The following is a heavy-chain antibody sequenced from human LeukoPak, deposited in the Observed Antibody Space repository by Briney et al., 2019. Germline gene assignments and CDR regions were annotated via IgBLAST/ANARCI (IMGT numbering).Heavy chain of an antibody. CDR1: GYTFTSYD. J-gene: IGHJ3*02. D-gene: IGHD3-3*01. CDR2: MNPNSGNT. CDR3: ARRRSYYDSWSGYLGHGDAFDI. V-gene: IGHV1-8*03. Sequence: ASVKVSCKASGYTFTSYDINWVRQATGQGLEWMGWMNPNSGNTGYAQKFQGRVTITRNTSISTAYMELSSLRSEDTAVYYCARRRSYYDSWSGYLGHGDAFDIWGQGTMVTVSS.